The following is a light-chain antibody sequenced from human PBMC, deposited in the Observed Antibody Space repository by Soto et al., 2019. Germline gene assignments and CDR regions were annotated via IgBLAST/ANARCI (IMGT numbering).Light chain of an antibody. J-gene: IGLJ2*01. CDR2: DTN. CDR3: GAWDSSLSGVL. V-gene: IGLV1-51*01. CDR1: TSNIGNNY. Sequence: QSVLTQPPSVSAAPGQQVTISCSGETSNIGNNYVSWYQQLQGAAPKLLIYDTNNRPSEIPDRFSGSRSGTSATLAITGLQTGDEGVYYCGAWDSSLSGVLFGGGTKLTVL.